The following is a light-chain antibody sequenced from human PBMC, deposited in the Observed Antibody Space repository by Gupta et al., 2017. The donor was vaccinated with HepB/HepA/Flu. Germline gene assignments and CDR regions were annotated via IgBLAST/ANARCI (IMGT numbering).Light chain of an antibody. J-gene: IGKJ4*01. CDR2: DAS. CDR3: QHCINCPFT. CDR1: QSVSSY. Sequence: IVSTHSPASLSFSRGERPTLSCRASQSVSSYLAWYQQKPGQAPRLLIYDASTSADGVPARFSGSGSGTEFTLTISSLEPEDFAVYYCQHCINCPFTFGRGTKLEIK. V-gene: IGKV3-11*01.